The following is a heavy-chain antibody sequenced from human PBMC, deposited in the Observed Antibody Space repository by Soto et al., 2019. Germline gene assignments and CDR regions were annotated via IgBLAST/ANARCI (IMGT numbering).Heavy chain of an antibody. CDR2: ISSSSSYI. Sequence: EVQLVESGGGLVKPGGSLRLSCAASGFTFSSYSMNWVRQAPGKGLGWVSSISSSSSYIYYADSVKGRFTISRDNAKNSLYLQMNSLRAEDTAVYYCAGVAVTGLDYDYWGQGTLVTVSS. CDR1: GFTFSSYS. D-gene: IGHD6-19*01. J-gene: IGHJ4*02. CDR3: AGVAVTGLDYDY. V-gene: IGHV3-21*01.